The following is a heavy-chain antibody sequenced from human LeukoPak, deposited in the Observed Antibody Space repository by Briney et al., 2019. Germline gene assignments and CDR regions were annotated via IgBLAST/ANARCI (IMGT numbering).Heavy chain of an antibody. CDR2: ISYDGSNK. CDR1: GFTFSSCA. V-gene: IGHV3-30-3*01. Sequence: GGSLRLSCAASGFTFSSCAMHWVRQAPGKGLEWVAVISYDGSNKYYADSVKGRFTISRDNSKNTLYLQMNSLRAEDTAVYYCARDPGDSSGYNDYWGQGTLVTVSS. CDR3: ARDPGDSSGYNDY. D-gene: IGHD6-19*01. J-gene: IGHJ4*02.